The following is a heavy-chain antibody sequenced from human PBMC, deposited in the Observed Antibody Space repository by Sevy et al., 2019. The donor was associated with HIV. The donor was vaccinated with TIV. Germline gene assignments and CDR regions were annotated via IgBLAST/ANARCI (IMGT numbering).Heavy chain of an antibody. CDR1: GFTFSSYR. CDR3: ARGLLLWFGESMINDAFDI. CDR2: ISSSSTV. J-gene: IGHJ3*02. Sequence: GGSLRLSCAASGFTFSSYRMNWVRQAPGKGLEWVSYISSSSTVYYADSVKGRFTISRDNAKNSLYLQMNSLRDEDTAVYYCARGLLLWFGESMINDAFDIWGQGTMVTVSS. D-gene: IGHD3-10*01. V-gene: IGHV3-48*02.